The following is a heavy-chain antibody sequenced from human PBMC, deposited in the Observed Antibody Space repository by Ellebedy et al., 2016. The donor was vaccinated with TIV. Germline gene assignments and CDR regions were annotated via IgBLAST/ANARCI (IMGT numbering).Heavy chain of an antibody. CDR2: IYYSGST. D-gene: IGHD5-18*01. CDR3: ARSLGNRGYSYGYPLYYFDY. CDR1: GGSISSSSYY. Sequence: SETLSLTXTVSGGSISSSSYYWGWIRQPPGKGLEWIGSIYYSGSTYYNPSLKSRVTISVDTSKNQFSLKLSSVTAADTAVYYCARSLGNRGYSYGYPLYYFDYWGQGTLVTVSS. V-gene: IGHV4-39*01. J-gene: IGHJ4*02.